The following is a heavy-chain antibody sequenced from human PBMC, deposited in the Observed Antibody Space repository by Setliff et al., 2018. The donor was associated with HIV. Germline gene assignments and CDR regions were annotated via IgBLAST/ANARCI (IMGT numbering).Heavy chain of an antibody. CDR3: AKAARDYYDSSGYYIGIDY. CDR1: GFSITRSYY. CDR2: IYYSGST. V-gene: IGHV4-59*01. J-gene: IGHJ4*02. Sequence: PSETLSLTCTVSGFSITRSYYWSWIRQPPGKGLEWIGYIYYSGSTNYNPSLKSRVTISVDTSKSQFSLKLNSVTAADTAVYYCAKAARDYYDSSGYYIGIDYWGRGTLVTVSS. D-gene: IGHD3-22*01.